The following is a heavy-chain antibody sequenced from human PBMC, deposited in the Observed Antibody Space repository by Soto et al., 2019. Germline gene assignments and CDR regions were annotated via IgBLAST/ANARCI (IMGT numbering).Heavy chain of an antibody. CDR3: ARDSSIVGATDYYYYGMDV. CDR1: GYTFTSYY. J-gene: IGHJ6*02. Sequence: ASVKVSCKASGYTFTSYYMHWVRQAPGQGLEWMGIINPSGGSTSYAQKFQGRVTMTRDTSTSTVYMELSSLRSEDTAVYYCARDSSIVGATDYYYYGMDVWGQGTTVTVSS. CDR2: INPSGGST. V-gene: IGHV1-46*01. D-gene: IGHD1-26*01.